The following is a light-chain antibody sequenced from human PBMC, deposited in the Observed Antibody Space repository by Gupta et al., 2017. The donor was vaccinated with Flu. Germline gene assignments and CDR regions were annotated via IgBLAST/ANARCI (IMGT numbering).Light chain of an antibody. J-gene: IGKJ2*01. CDR2: AAS. CDR3: QQSDSSPYT. CDR1: QSISSY. Sequence: PSSLSASVGDRVTITCRASQSISSYLNWYQQKPGKAPKLLIYAASSLQSGVPSRFSGSGSGTDFTLTITRLQPGDFATYYCQQSDSSPYTFGQGTKLEIK. V-gene: IGKV1-39*01.